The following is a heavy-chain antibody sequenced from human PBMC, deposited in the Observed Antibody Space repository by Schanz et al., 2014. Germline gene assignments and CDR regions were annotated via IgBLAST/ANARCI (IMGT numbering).Heavy chain of an antibody. V-gene: IGHV4-31*03. CDR1: GGSISSAY. CDR2: IYYRGNT. CDR3: SRGECSSTSCHEVAPPDD. D-gene: IGHD2-2*01. Sequence: QVQLQESGPGLVKPSETLSLTCTVSGGSISSAYWSWIRQHPGKGLEWIGFIYYRGNTYYNPSLKSRLTMSVDTSKNQFSLRLSSVTAADTAIYYCSRGECSSTSCHEVAPPDDWGQGTLVTVSS. J-gene: IGHJ4*02.